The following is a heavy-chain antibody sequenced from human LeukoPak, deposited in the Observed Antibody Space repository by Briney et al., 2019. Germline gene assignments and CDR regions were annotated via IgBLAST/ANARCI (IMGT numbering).Heavy chain of an antibody. CDR3: AKDLGIAARYFDS. J-gene: IGHJ4*02. Sequence: GGSLRLSCAASRFTFSNFAMSWVRQAPGKGLERVATISGSGGSTDYADSVKGRLTIPRDNSRDALFLQMNSLRAEDTAVYYCAKDLGIAARYFDSWGQGSPVTVSS. V-gene: IGHV3-23*01. CDR1: RFTFSNFA. D-gene: IGHD6-6*01. CDR2: ISGSGGST.